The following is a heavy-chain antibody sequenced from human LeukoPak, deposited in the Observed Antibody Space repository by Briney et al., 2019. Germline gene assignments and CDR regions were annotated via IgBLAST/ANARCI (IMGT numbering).Heavy chain of an antibody. D-gene: IGHD6-19*01. V-gene: IGHV4-30-4*02. CDR1: GGSISSGDYY. Sequence: PSETLSLTCTVSGGSISSGDYYWSWIRQPPGKGLEWIGYIYYSGSTYYNPSLKSRVTISVDTSKNQFSLQLSSVTAADTAVYYCARDGAEGSSGWQDNYYYYYMDVWGKGTTVTVSS. J-gene: IGHJ6*03. CDR3: ARDGAEGSSGWQDNYYYYYMDV. CDR2: IYYSGST.